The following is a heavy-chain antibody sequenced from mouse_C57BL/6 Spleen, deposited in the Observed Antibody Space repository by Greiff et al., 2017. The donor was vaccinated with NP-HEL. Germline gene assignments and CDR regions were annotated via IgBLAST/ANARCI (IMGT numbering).Heavy chain of an antibody. Sequence: QVQLQQPGAELVKPGASVKLSCKASGYTFTSYWMHWVKQRPGQGLEWIGMIHPNSGSTNYNEKFKSKATLTVDKSSSTAYMQLSSLTSEDSAVYYCASTYGSSSYYAMDYWGQGTSVT. J-gene: IGHJ4*01. CDR1: GYTFTSYW. D-gene: IGHD1-1*01. CDR3: ASTYGSSSYYAMDY. CDR2: IHPNSGST. V-gene: IGHV1-64*01.